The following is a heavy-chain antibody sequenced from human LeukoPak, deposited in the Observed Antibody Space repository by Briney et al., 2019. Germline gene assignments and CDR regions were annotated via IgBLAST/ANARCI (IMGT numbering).Heavy chain of an antibody. CDR2: ISYDGSNK. CDR1: GFTFSSYA. CDR3: ASTAYYYGMDV. Sequence: GGSLRLSCAASGFTFSSYAMHWVRQAPGKGLEWVAVISYDGSNKYYADSVKGRFTISRDNSKNTLYLQMNSLRAEDTAVYYCASTAYYYGMDVWGQGTTVTVSS. J-gene: IGHJ6*02. V-gene: IGHV3-30-3*01.